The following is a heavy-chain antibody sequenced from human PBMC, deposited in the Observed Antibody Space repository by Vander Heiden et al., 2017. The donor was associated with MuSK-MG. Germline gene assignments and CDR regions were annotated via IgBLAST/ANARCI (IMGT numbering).Heavy chain of an antibody. D-gene: IGHD1-26*01. CDR2: INYSGNT. V-gene: IGHV4-34*01. Sequence: QVHLHQWGAGLLKPSETLSPTCAVYGGSLDGYYWVWVRQPPGKGLEGIGEINYSGNTNFNPSLESRVSISDDTSRNQFSLRVYSVTAADTATYYCGRRCREGPIGRHFDYGDVWVKGATVTVAS. CDR3: GRRCREGPIGRHFDYGDV. J-gene: IGHJ6*03. CDR1: GGSLDGYY.